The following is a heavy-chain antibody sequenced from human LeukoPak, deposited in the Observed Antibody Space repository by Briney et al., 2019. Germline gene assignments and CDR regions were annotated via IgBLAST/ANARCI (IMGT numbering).Heavy chain of an antibody. V-gene: IGHV3-23*01. CDR3: AKDHSDYPSFFDY. Sequence: GGSLRLSCAASGFTFSNSAMSWVRQAPGKGLEWVAAISDSGRSTYYADSVKGRFTISRDNSKNTLYLPMSSLRAEDTAVYYCAKDHSDYPSFFDYWGQGTLVTVSS. D-gene: IGHD5-12*01. J-gene: IGHJ4*02. CDR2: ISDSGRST. CDR1: GFTFSNSA.